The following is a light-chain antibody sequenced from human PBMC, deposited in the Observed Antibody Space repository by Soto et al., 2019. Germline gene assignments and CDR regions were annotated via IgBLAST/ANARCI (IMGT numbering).Light chain of an antibody. J-gene: IGLJ2*01. CDR2: RTD. CDR1: SSTFANNY. Sequence: QSALTQPPSVSGTPGQRVSISCSGDSSTFANNYVHWYQQVPGAAPKLLMYRTDQRPSGVAERFSGSKSGTSASLTISGLRPEDEAQYYCAAYTGNWNGPVFGGGTKLTVL. CDR3: AAYTGNWNGPV. V-gene: IGLV1-47*01.